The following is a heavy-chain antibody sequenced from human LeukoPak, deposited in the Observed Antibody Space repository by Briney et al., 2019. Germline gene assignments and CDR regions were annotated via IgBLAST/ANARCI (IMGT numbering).Heavy chain of an antibody. CDR2: ISYDGSNK. J-gene: IGHJ6*02. V-gene: IGHV3-30-3*01. CDR1: GFTFSSYA. CDR3: ARVKYDFWSGFYYGMDV. Sequence: GGSLRLSCAASGFTFSSYAMHWVRQAPGKGLQWVAVISYDGSNKYYADSVKGRFTISRDNSKNTLYLQTNSLRAEDTAVYYCARVKYDFWSGFYYGMDVWGQGTTVTVSS. D-gene: IGHD3-3*01.